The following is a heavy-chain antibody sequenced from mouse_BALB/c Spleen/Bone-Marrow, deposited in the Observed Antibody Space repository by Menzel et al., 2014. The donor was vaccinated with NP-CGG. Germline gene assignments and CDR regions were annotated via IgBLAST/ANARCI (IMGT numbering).Heavy chain of an antibody. V-gene: IGHV7-3*02. CDR2: IRNKANGYTT. CDR3: ARNGLARFAY. Sequence: EVKVVESGGGLVQPGGSLRLSCATSGFTFTDYYMSWVRQPPGKALEWLGFIRNKANGYTTEYSASVKGRFTISRDNSQSILYLQMNTLRAEDSATYYCARNGLARFAYWGQGTLVTVSA. J-gene: IGHJ3*01. D-gene: IGHD4-1*01. CDR1: GFTFTDYY.